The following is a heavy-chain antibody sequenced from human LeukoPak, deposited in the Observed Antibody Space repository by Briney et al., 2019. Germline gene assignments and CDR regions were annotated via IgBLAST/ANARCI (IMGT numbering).Heavy chain of an antibody. J-gene: IGHJ4*02. D-gene: IGHD6-19*01. V-gene: IGHV3-30*18. Sequence: PGGSLRLSCAASGFTFSSYGMHWVRQAPGKGLEWVAVISYDGRNKYYADSVKGRFTISRDNSKNTLYLQMNSLRVEDTAVYYCAKSAGYSSGFDYWGQGTLVTVSS. CDR3: AKSAGYSSGFDY. CDR1: GFTFSSYG. CDR2: ISYDGRNK.